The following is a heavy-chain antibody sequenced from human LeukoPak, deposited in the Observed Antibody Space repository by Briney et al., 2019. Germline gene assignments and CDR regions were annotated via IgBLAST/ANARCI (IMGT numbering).Heavy chain of an antibody. CDR2: IIPIFGTA. Sequence: EASVKVSCKASGGTFSSYAISWVRQAPGQGLEWMGGIIPIFGTANYAQKFQGRVTITADESTSTAYMELSSLRSEDTAVYYCATESNAPQTVGAKVVDWGQGTLVTVSS. J-gene: IGHJ4*02. CDR1: GGTFSSYA. D-gene: IGHD1-26*01. V-gene: IGHV1-69*13. CDR3: ATESNAPQTVGAKVVD.